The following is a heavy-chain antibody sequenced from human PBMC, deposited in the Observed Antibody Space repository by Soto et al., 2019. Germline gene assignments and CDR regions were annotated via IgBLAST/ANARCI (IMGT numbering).Heavy chain of an antibody. CDR3: ARGGYIDPSRHFDV. Sequence: QVRLVQSGTEMKKPGSSVKVSCKASGDTFSRYPFNWVRQAPGQGLEWMGGIVPNFGTPNYAPTFQDRVAITADESTNTAYMEINGLTSEDTAIYYCARGGYIDPSRHFDVWGQGTLVTVSS. J-gene: IGHJ3*01. CDR1: GDTFSRYP. V-gene: IGHV1-69*01. CDR2: IVPNFGTP. D-gene: IGHD5-18*01.